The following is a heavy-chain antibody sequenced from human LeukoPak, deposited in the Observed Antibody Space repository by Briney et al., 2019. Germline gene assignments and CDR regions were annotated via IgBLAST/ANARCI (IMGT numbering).Heavy chain of an antibody. Sequence: SETLSLTCAVYGGSFSGYYWSWIRQPPGKGLEWIGEINHSGSTNYNPSLKSRVTISVDTSKNQFSLKLSSVTAADTAVYYCARGSNRGWNDASSMFFDYWGQGTLVTVSS. D-gene: IGHD1-1*01. J-gene: IGHJ4*02. CDR3: ARGSNRGWNDASSMFFDY. V-gene: IGHV4-34*01. CDR1: GGSFSGYY. CDR2: INHSGST.